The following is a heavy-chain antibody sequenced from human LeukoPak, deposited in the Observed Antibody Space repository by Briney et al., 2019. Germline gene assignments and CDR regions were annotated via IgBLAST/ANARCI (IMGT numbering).Heavy chain of an antibody. V-gene: IGHV5-51*01. D-gene: IGHD6-13*01. CDR2: IYPGDSDA. Sequence: GASLQISCKGSGSSFTSYWIGWVRQLPGKGLEWMGIIYPGDSDARYSPSFQGQVTISADKSISTAYLQWSSLKASDTAMYYSARSSSSWYYFDYWGQGTLVTVSS. CDR3: ARSSSSWYYFDY. J-gene: IGHJ4*02. CDR1: GSSFTSYW.